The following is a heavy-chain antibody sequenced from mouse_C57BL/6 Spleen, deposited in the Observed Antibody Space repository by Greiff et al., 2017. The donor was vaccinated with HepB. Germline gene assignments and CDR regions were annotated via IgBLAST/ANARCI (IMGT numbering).Heavy chain of an antibody. CDR1: GYTFTSYW. CDR3: AAGGFYYDYDGLAD. Sequence: QVQLQQPGAELVMPGASVKLSCKASGYTFTSYWMHWVKQRPGQGLEWIGEIDPSDSYTNYNQKFKGKSTLTVDKSSSTAYMQLSSLTSEDSAVYYCAAGGFYYDYDGLADWGQGTLVTVAA. V-gene: IGHV1-69*01. J-gene: IGHJ3*01. D-gene: IGHD2-4*01. CDR2: IDPSDSYT.